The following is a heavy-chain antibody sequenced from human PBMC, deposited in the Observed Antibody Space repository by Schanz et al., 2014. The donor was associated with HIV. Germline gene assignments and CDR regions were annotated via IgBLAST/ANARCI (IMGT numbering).Heavy chain of an antibody. V-gene: IGHV3-21*02. CDR1: GFTFSTFG. CDR2: ISSGGDYI. D-gene: IGHD3-10*01. CDR3: ARGSGPYYYYYGMDV. Sequence: VQLVESGGGVVQPGRSLRLSCAASGFTFSTFGMHWVRQAPGKGLEWVSSISSGGDYIYHADSVKGRFTISRDNSKNTLYLQMNSLRAEDTAVYYCARGSGPYYYYYGMDVWGQGTTVTVSS. J-gene: IGHJ6*02.